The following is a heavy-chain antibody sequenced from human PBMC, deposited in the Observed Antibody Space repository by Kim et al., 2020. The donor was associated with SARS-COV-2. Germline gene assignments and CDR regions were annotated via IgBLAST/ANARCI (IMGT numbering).Heavy chain of an antibody. CDR1: GFTFGDYA. Sequence: GGSLRLSCAASGFTFGDYAMHWVRQVPGKGLEWVSGLSWIGRGIGYAASVKGRFTISRDNVKNYLFLQMNSLKPEDTALYYCARSTGWYTFYCMDVWGQGTTVTVSS. D-gene: IGHD6-19*01. CDR2: LSWIGRGI. J-gene: IGHJ6*02. CDR3: ARSTGWYTFYCMDV. V-gene: IGHV3-9*01.